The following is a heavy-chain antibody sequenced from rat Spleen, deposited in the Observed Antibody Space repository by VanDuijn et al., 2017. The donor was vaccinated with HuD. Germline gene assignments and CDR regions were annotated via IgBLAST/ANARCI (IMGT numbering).Heavy chain of an antibody. V-gene: IGHV2-6*01. J-gene: IGHJ2*01. CDR1: GFSLTNFH. CDR3: TRDPY. Sequence: QVQLKESGPGLVQPSQTLSLTCTVSGFSLTNFHVTWVRQPPGKGLEWIAAISSGGSTYYNSALKSRLSISRDTSKSQVFLKMNSLQTEDTAIYFCTRDPYWGQGVMVTVSS. CDR2: ISSGGST.